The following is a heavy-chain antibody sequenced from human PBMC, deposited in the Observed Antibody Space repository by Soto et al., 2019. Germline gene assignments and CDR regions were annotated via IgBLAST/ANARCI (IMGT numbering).Heavy chain of an antibody. CDR3: ARSSITMEDDY. CDR2: INVGNGNT. J-gene: IGHJ4*02. Sequence: ASVKVSCKASGYTFTSYAMHWVRQAPGQRLEWMGWINVGNGNTKYSQKFQGRVTITRDTSASTAYMELSSLRSEDTAVYYCARSSITMEDDYWGQGTLVTVSS. V-gene: IGHV1-3*01. CDR1: GYTFTSYA. D-gene: IGHD3-10*01.